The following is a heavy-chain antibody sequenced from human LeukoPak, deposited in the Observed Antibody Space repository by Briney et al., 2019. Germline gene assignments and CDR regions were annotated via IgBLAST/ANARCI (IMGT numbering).Heavy chain of an antibody. CDR1: GFTFSSHA. D-gene: IGHD4-23*01. CDR3: ARSGPLEITPVVY. CDR2: LSHDGGKK. V-gene: IGHV3-30-3*01. J-gene: IGHJ4*02. Sequence: GRSLRLSCAASGFTFSSHAMHWVRQAPGKGLEWVAVLSHDGGKKYYADSVKGRFTISRDNSRNTLYLQMSSLRSEDTAVYYCARSGPLEITPVVYWGQGTLVTVSS.